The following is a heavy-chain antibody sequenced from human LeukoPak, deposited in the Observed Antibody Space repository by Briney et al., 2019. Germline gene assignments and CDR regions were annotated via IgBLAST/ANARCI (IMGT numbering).Heavy chain of an antibody. V-gene: IGHV4-39*01. CDR2: IYYSVST. CDR1: GGSISSSSYY. D-gene: IGHD2-2*01. Sequence: SETLSLTCTVSGGSISSSSYYWGWIRQPPGKGLEWIGSIYYSVSTNYNPSLKSRVTIYVDTYRNQFSLKLSSVTAADTAVYYCARQGYCSSTSCYNRGFFDYWGQGTLVTVSS. J-gene: IGHJ4*02. CDR3: ARQGYCSSTSCYNRGFFDY.